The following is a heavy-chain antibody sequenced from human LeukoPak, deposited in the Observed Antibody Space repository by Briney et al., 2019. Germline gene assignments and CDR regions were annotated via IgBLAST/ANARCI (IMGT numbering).Heavy chain of an antibody. V-gene: IGHV4-61*02. CDR2: IYTSGST. CDR3: AGRYSYGHDY. Sequence: PSETLSLTCTVSGGSMSSGSYYWSWIRQPAGKGLEWIGRIYTSGSTNYNPSLKSRVTISVDTSKNQSSLKLSSVTAADTAVYYCAGRYSYGHDYWGQGTLVTVSS. D-gene: IGHD5-18*01. J-gene: IGHJ4*02. CDR1: GGSMSSGSYY.